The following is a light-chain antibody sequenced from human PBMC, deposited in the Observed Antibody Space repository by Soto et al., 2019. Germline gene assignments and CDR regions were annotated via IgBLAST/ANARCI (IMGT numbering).Light chain of an antibody. V-gene: IGLV1-40*01. CDR3: QSYDSSLSGWV. J-gene: IGLJ3*02. Sequence: QSVLTQPPSVSGAPGQRVTISCTGYNSNIGAGYDVHWYQQLPGTATKLLIYGNSNRPSGVPDRFSASKSGTSASLDITGLQAEDEADYYCQSYDSSLSGWVFGGGTKLTVL. CDR1: NSNIGAGYD. CDR2: GNS.